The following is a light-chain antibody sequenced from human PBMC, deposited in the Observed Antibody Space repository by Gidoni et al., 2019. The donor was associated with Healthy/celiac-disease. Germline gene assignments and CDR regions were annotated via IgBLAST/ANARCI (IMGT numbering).Light chain of an antibody. V-gene: IGKV3-20*01. CDR3: QQYGSSPET. CDR2: GAS. J-gene: IGKJ1*01. Sequence: ELVLTQSHGTLSLSPGERATLSCRASQSVSSSYLAWYQQKPGQAPRLLIYGASSRATGIPDRFSGSGSGTDFTLTISRLEPEDFAVYYCQQYGSSPETFGQGTKVEIK. CDR1: QSVSSSY.